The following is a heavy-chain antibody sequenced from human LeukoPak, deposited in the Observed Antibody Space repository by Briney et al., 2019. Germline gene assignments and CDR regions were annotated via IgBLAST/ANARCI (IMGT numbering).Heavy chain of an antibody. V-gene: IGHV1-8*01. CDR1: GYTFTSYD. J-gene: IGHJ4*02. CDR2: MNPNSGNT. CDR3: TVLGYCSGGSCYSVDD. D-gene: IGHD2-15*01. Sequence: ASVKVSCKASGYTFTSYDINWVRQATGQGLEWMGWMNPNSGNTGYAQKFQGRVTMTRNTSISTAYMELSSLRSEDTAVYYCTVLGYCSGGSCYSVDDWGQGTLVTVSS.